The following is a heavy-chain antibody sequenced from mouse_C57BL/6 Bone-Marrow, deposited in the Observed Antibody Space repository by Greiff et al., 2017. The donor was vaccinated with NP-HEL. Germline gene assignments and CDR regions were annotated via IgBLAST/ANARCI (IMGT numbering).Heavy chain of an antibody. CDR1: GYTFTDYY. Sequence: EVQLQQSGPVLVKPGASVKMSCKASGYTFTDYYMNWVKQSHGKSLEWIGVINPYNGGTSYNQKFKGKATLTVDKSSSTAYMELNSLTSEDSAVYYCARRSAMVTTPYFDYWGQGTTLTVSS. D-gene: IGHD2-2*01. CDR2: INPYNGGT. J-gene: IGHJ2*01. CDR3: ARRSAMVTTPYFDY. V-gene: IGHV1-19*01.